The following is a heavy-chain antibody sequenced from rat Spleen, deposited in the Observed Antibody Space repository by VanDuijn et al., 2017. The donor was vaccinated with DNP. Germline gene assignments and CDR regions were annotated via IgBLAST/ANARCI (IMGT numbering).Heavy chain of an antibody. V-gene: IGHV5S10*01. CDR1: GFTFSDYN. Sequence: EVQLVESGGGLVQAGRSLKLSCAASGFTFSDYNMAWVRQAPKKGLEWVATIINDGSRTYYGDSVKGRFTISRDNAASTLFLQMASLRSEDSATYYCTTLNYYGGYFDYWGQGVMVTVSS. J-gene: IGHJ2*01. D-gene: IGHD1-1*01. CDR3: TTLNYYGGYFDY. CDR2: IINDGSRT.